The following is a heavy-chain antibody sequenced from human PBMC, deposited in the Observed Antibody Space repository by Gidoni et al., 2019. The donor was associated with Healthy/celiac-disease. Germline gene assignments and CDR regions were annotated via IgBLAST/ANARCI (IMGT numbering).Heavy chain of an antibody. CDR1: GYSFTSYW. J-gene: IGHJ6*02. V-gene: IGHV5-51*01. Sequence: EVQLVQSGAEVKKPGESLKISCKGSGYSFTSYWIGWVRQMPGKGLEWMGIIYPGDSDTRYSPSFQGQVTISADKSISTAYLQWSSLKASDTAMYYCARTSVLRFLEWLPAHGMDVWGQGTTVTVSS. CDR2: IYPGDSDT. D-gene: IGHD3-3*01. CDR3: ARTSVLRFLEWLPAHGMDV.